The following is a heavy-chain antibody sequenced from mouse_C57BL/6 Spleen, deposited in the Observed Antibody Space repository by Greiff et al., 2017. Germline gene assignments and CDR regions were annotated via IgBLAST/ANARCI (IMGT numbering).Heavy chain of an antibody. CDR2: INPSNGGT. CDR1: GYTFTSYW. Sequence: QVQLQQPGTELVKPGASVKLSCKASGYTFTSYWMHWVKQRPGQGLEWIGNINPSNGGTNYNEKFKSKATLTVDKSSSTAYMQLSSLTSEDSAVXYCASPSYYGSSYYAMDYWGQGTSVTVSS. CDR3: ASPSYYGSSYYAMDY. J-gene: IGHJ4*01. D-gene: IGHD1-1*01. V-gene: IGHV1-53*01.